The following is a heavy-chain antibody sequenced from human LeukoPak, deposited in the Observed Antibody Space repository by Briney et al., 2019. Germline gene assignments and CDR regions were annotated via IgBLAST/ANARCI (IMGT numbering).Heavy chain of an antibody. CDR1: GYTFTGYY. J-gene: IGHJ6*03. Sequence: ASVKVSCKASGYTFTGYYMHWVRQAPGQGLEWMGIINPSGGSTSYAQKFQGRVTITADKSTTTAYMELSSLRSDDTAVYYCARVRWPMTRIHYYYSMDVWGKGTTVTVSS. CDR3: ARVRWPMTRIHYYYSMDV. CDR2: INPSGGST. V-gene: IGHV1-46*01. D-gene: IGHD4-11*01.